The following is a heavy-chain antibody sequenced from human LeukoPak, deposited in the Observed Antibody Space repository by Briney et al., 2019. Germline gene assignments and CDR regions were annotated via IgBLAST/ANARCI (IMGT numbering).Heavy chain of an antibody. CDR2: INPNNGGT. Sequence: ASVKVSCKASGYIFTAYYLHWVRQAPGLGLEWMGWINPNNGGTMYAQKFQGRLTMTLDTSISTLYMELSSRTSDDTAGYYCARDDRATHDYWGQGTLVTVSS. J-gene: IGHJ4*02. V-gene: IGHV1-2*02. CDR3: ARDDRATHDY. CDR1: GYIFTAYY.